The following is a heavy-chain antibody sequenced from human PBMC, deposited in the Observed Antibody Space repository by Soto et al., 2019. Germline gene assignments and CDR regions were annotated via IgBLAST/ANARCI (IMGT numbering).Heavy chain of an antibody. D-gene: IGHD2-15*01. J-gene: IGHJ5*02. CDR3: ARTTPTRYCSGGSCYENWFDP. Sequence: SVNVSCKASGYTFTSYDINWVRQATGQGLEWMGWMNPNSGNTGYAQKFQGRVTMTRNTSISTAYMELSSLRSEDTAVYYCARTTPTRYCSGGSCYENWFDPWGQGTLVTVSS. V-gene: IGHV1-8*01. CDR2: MNPNSGNT. CDR1: GYTFTSYD.